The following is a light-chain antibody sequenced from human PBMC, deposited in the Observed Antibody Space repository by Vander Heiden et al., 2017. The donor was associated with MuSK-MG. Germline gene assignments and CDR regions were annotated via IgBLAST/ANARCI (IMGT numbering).Light chain of an antibody. V-gene: IGLV1-44*01. J-gene: IGLJ2*01. Sequence: QSVLTQPPSASGTPGQRVTVSCSGSSSNIGRNTVTWYQQVPGSAPKLLIYSNNHRPSGVPDRFSGSKSGTSASLAISGLQSEDEADYYCATWDDSLSGVVFGGGTKLTVL. CDR1: SSNIGRNT. CDR3: ATWDDSLSGVV. CDR2: SNN.